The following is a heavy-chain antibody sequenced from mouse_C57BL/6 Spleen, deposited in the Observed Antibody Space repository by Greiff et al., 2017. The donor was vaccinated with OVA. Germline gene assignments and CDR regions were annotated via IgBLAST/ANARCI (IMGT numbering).Heavy chain of an antibody. V-gene: IGHV7-3*01. CDR3: ARSPFTTVVATYFDY. Sequence: EVMLVESGGGLVQPGGSLGLSCAASGFTFTDYYMSWVRQPPGKALEWLGFIRNKANGYTTEYSASVKGRFTISRDNSQSILYLQMNALRAEDSATYYCARSPFTTVVATYFDYWGQGTTLTVSS. CDR2: IRNKANGYTT. CDR1: GFTFTDYY. D-gene: IGHD1-1*01. J-gene: IGHJ2*01.